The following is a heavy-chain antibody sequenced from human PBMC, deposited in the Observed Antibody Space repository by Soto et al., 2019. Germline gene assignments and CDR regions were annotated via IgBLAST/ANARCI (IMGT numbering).Heavy chain of an antibody. Sequence: VQLVESGGGVVQPGRSLRLSCAASGFTFSSYGMHWVRQAPGKGLEWVAVISYDGSNKYYADSVKGRFTISRDNSKNTLYLQMNSLRAEDTAVYYCAKDAIAAAGTYFDYWGQGTLVTVSS. J-gene: IGHJ4*02. CDR1: GFTFSSYG. V-gene: IGHV3-30*18. CDR2: ISYDGSNK. D-gene: IGHD6-13*01. CDR3: AKDAIAAAGTYFDY.